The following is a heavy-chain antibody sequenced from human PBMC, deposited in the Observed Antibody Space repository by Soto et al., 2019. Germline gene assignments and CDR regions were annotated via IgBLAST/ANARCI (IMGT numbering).Heavy chain of an antibody. Sequence: QVQLQESGPGLVKPSQTLSLTCTVSGGSISSGGYYWSWIRQHPGKGLEWIGYIYYSGSTYYNPALKSRVTITVDTSKNQFSLKLSSVTAADTAVYYCARVYDSSGRGSAFDIWGQGTMVTVSS. CDR1: GGSISSGGYY. D-gene: IGHD3-22*01. CDR2: IYYSGST. J-gene: IGHJ3*02. V-gene: IGHV4-31*03. CDR3: ARVYDSSGRGSAFDI.